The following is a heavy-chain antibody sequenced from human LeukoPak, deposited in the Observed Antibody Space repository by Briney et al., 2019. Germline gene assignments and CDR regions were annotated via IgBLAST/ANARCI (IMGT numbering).Heavy chain of an antibody. CDR3: AIFSVGGVPRGYSGYDGGRFDY. CDR2: IIPIFGTA. J-gene: IGHJ4*02. D-gene: IGHD5-12*01. Sequence: SVKVSCKASGGTFSSYAISWVRQAPGQGLEWMGGIIPIFGTANYAQKFQGRVTITADESTSTSYMELSSLRSEDTAVYYCAIFSVGGVPRGYSGYDGGRFDYWGQGTLVTVSS. V-gene: IGHV1-69*13. CDR1: GGTFSSYA.